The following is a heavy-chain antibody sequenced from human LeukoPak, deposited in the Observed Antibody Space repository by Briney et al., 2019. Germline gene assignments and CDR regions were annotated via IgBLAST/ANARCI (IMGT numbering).Heavy chain of an antibody. Sequence: SETLSLTCTVSGGSISSYYWSWIRQPPGKGLEWIGRIYTSGSTNYNPSLKSRVTMSVDTSKNQFSLKLSSVTAADTAVYYCAREGGRITIFGVAMGGFDPWGQGTLVTVSS. V-gene: IGHV4-4*07. CDR3: AREGGRITIFGVAMGGFDP. CDR2: IYTSGST. J-gene: IGHJ5*02. CDR1: GGSISSYY. D-gene: IGHD3-3*01.